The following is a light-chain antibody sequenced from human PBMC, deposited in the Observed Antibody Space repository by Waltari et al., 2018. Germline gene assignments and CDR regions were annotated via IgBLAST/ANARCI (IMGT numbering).Light chain of an antibody. CDR2: GAS. CDR1: RSVGTN. Sequence: IPLTQSPATLSVSPGERATLSCRASRSVGTNLAWYQQKRGQAPRLLIYGASFRATGTPDRFTGSGSGTDFTLTISSLQSEDFALYFCQQYNGWRTFGQGTTVDMK. J-gene: IGKJ1*01. V-gene: IGKV3-15*01. CDR3: QQYNGWRT.